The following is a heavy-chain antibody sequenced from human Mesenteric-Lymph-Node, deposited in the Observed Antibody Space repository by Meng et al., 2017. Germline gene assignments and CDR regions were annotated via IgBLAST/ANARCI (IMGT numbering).Heavy chain of an antibody. CDR3: ARGGYYSFDY. J-gene: IGHJ4*02. CDR2: IYHSGST. Sequence: GRREGAGPGVGKPSETLSLPCAVSGGSISSVYWWTWVRQSPGKGLEWIGEIYHSGSTNYNPSLKSRVTISVDKSKNQFSLKLTSVTAADTAVYYCARGGYYSFDYWGQGTLVTVSS. D-gene: IGHD5-18*01. V-gene: IGHV4-4*02. CDR1: GGSISSVYW.